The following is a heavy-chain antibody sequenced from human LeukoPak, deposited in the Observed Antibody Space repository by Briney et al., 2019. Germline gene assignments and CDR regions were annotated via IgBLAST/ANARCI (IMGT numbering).Heavy chain of an antibody. CDR2: INPNSGGT. Sequence: ASVKVSCKASGGTSSSYTISWVRQAPGQGLEWMGRINPNSGGTNYAQKFQGRVTMTRDTSISTAYMELSRLRSDDTAVYYCARDDYDSSGYSIGYYYYYMDVWGKGTTVTVSS. CDR3: ARDDYDSSGYSIGYYYYYMDV. J-gene: IGHJ6*03. V-gene: IGHV1-2*06. D-gene: IGHD3-22*01. CDR1: GGTSSSYT.